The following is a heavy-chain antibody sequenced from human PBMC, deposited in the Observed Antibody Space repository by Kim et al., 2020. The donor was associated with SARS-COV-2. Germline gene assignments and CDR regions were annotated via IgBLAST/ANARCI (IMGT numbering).Heavy chain of an antibody. Sequence: GGSLRLSCAASGFTFSDYYMSWIRQAPGKGLEWVSYISSSGRMKDYADSVKGRFNISRDNAKNSLTLQMSSLRAEDTAVYYCARERVGATYYYGMDVWGQGTTVTVSS. V-gene: IGHV3-11*01. CDR2: ISSSGRMK. J-gene: IGHJ6*02. CDR1: GFTFSDYY. CDR3: ARERVGATYYYGMDV. D-gene: IGHD1-26*01.